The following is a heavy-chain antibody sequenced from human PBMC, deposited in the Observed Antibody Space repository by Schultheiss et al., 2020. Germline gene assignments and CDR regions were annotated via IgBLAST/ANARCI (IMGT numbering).Heavy chain of an antibody. CDR2: ISYDGNNK. J-gene: IGHJ6*02. CDR1: GFTFSSYG. V-gene: IGHV3-30*03. D-gene: IGHD3-16*01. Sequence: SLRLSCAASGFTFSSYGMHWVRQAPGKGLEWVAVISYDGNNKYYADSVKGRFTVSRDNSKNTLDLVLNSLRDEDTAVYYCVRDSFIMNRADDYYYYGMDVWGRGTTVTVSS. CDR3: VRDSFIMNRADDYYYYGMDV.